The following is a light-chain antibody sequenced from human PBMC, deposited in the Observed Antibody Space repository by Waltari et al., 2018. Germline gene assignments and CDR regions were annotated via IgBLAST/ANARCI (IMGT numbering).Light chain of an antibody. V-gene: IGKV1-33*01. J-gene: IGKJ4*01. CDR1: QDISNS. CDR2: DAS. Sequence: IQMTQSPSSLSASVGDRVTITCQASQDISNSLNWYQQKPGKAPKLLIYDASNLETGVPSRFSGSGSGTDFTFTISSLQPEDIATYYGQQYENHPPYKLTFGGGTKVEIK. CDR3: QQYENHPPYKLT.